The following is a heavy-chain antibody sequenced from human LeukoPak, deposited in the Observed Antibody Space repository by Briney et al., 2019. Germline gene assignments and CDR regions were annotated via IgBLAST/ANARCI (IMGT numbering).Heavy chain of an antibody. CDR2: ISYDGSNK. CDR3: AKDLYLSGYYVEST. CDR1: GFTFSSYW. J-gene: IGHJ3*01. D-gene: IGHD3-22*01. V-gene: IGHV3-30*18. Sequence: GGSLRLSCAASGFTFSSYWMSWVRQAPGKGLEWVAVISYDGSNKYYADSVKGRFTISRDNSKNTLYLQMNSLRAEDTAVYYCAKDLYLSGYYVESTWGQGTMVTVSS.